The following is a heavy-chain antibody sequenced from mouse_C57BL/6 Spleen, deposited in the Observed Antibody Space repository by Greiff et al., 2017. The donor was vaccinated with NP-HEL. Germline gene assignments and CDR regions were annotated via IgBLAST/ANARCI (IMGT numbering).Heavy chain of an antibody. CDR2: IYPGDGDT. CDR1: GYAFGSSW. V-gene: IGHV1-82*01. J-gene: IGHJ2*01. D-gene: IGHD2-2*01. CDR3: AVMVTTWYFDY. Sequence: QVQLKESGPELVKPGASVKISGKASGYAFGSSWLNGVKRGPGRGLEWIGRIYPGDGDTNYNGKLKGKATLTADKSSSTAYMQLSSLTSEDSAVYFCAVMVTTWYFDYWGQGTTLTVSS.